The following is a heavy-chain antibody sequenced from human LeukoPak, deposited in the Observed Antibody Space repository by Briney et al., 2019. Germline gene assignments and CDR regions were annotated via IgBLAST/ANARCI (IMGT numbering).Heavy chain of an antibody. D-gene: IGHD3-10*01. J-gene: IGHJ5*02. CDR1: GGSFSGYY. Sequence: PSETLSVTCAVYGGSFSGYYWSWIRQPPGKGLEWIGEINHSGSTNYNPSLKSRVTISVDTSKNQFSLKLSSVTAADTAVYYCARGWSGSGSYRNWFDPWGQGTLVTVSS. V-gene: IGHV4-34*01. CDR3: ARGWSGSGSYRNWFDP. CDR2: INHSGST.